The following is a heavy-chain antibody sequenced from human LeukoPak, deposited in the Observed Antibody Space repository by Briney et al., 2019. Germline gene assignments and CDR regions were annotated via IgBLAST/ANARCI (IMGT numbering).Heavy chain of an antibody. D-gene: IGHD5/OR15-5a*01. CDR1: GFIFSNYW. Sequence: GGSLRHSCAASGFIFSNYWMHWVRQAQGKGLVWVSRVNNDGSSTTYADSVKGRFTISRDNAKNTLYLQMNSLRAEDTAVYYCAKGGLRVTDYWGQGTLVTVSS. J-gene: IGHJ4*02. CDR2: VNNDGSST. V-gene: IGHV3-74*03. CDR3: AKGGLRVTDY.